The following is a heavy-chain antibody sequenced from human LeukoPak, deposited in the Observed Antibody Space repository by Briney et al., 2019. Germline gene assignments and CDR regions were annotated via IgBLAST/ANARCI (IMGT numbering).Heavy chain of an antibody. CDR1: GYTFTGYY. D-gene: IGHD3-22*01. V-gene: IGHV1-2*02. J-gene: IGHJ4*02. CDR2: INPNSGGT. CDR3: ASPTDSSGYYYLFDY. Sequence: ASVKVSCKASGYTFTGYYMHWVRQAPGQGLEWMGWINPNSGGTNYAQKFQGRVTMTRDTSISTAYMELSRLRSDDTAVYYCASPTDSSGYYYLFDYWGQGTLVTVSS.